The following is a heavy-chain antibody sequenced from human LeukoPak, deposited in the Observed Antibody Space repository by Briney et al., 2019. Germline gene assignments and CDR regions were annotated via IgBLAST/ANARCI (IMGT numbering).Heavy chain of an antibody. D-gene: IGHD1-26*01. V-gene: IGHV3-74*01. J-gene: IGHJ4*02. CDR3: ARDSYSGSYYEPPYFDY. CDR1: GFTFSSHW. Sequence: PGGSLRLSCAASGFTFSSHWMHWVRQAPGKGLVWVSRINIDGSSISYADSVKGRFTISRDNAKNTLYLQMNSLRAEDTAVYYCARDSYSGSYYEPPYFDYWGQGTLVTVSS. CDR2: INIDGSSI.